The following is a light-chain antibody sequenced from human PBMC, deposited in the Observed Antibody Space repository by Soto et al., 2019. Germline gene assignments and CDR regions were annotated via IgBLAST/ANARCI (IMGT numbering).Light chain of an antibody. J-gene: IGLJ2*01. CDR1: SSNIGNNY. CDR3: ATWDRSLSVGV. CDR2: DND. V-gene: IGLV1-51*01. Sequence: QSVLTQPPSVSAAPGQKVTSSCSGSSSNIGNNYVFWYQQLPGTAPKLLIYDNDKRPSGIPDRFSGSKSGTSATLGITGLQAEDEADYYCATWDRSLSVGVFGRGTQLTVL.